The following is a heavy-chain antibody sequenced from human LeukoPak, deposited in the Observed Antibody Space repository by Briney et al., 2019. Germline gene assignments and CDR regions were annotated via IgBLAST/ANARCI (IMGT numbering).Heavy chain of an antibody. J-gene: IGHJ3*02. CDR3: ARDSPYSSGSDIIPDAFDI. Sequence: PGGPLRLSCAASGFTFSSYSMNWVRQAPGKGLEWVSSISSSSSYIYYADSVKGRFTISRDNAKTSLYLQMNSLRAEDTAVYYCARDSPYSSGSDIIPDAFDIWGQGTMVTVSS. V-gene: IGHV3-21*01. CDR1: GFTFSSYS. D-gene: IGHD6-19*01. CDR2: ISSSSSYI.